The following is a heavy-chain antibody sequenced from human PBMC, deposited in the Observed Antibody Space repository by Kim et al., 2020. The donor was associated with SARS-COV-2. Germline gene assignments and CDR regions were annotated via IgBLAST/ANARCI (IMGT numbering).Heavy chain of an antibody. CDR3: ARSRDGYTNSAFDL. J-gene: IGHJ4*02. V-gene: IGHV3-21*01. Sequence: GGSLRLSCAASGFTFSSYTMNWVRQAPGRGLEWVSSISIRSSYIYYADSVKGRFTISRDNVENSLFLQINSLTVEDTAVYFCARSRDGYTNSAFDLWGRGTQVTVSS. D-gene: IGHD5-12*01. CDR2: ISIRSSYI. CDR1: GFTFSSYT.